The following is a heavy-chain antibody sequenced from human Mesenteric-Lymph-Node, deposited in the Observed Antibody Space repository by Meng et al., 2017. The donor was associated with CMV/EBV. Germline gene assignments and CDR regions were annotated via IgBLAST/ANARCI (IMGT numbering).Heavy chain of an antibody. J-gene: IGHJ6*02. CDR3: ARDRAWDGMDV. V-gene: IGHV3-21*01. Sequence: GESLKISCAASGFTFSNAWMNWVRQAPGKGLEWVSSISSSSSYIYYADSVKGRFTISRDNAKNSLYLQMNSLRAEDTAVYYCARDRAWDGMDVWGQGTTATVSS. CDR2: ISSSSSYI. CDR1: GFTFSNAW. D-gene: IGHD3-16*01.